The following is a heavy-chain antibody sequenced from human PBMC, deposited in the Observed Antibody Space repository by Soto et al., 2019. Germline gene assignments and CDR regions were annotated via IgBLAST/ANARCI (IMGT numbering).Heavy chain of an antibody. CDR1: GFFISSGNY. CDR2: IFHGGNT. Sequence: SETLSLTCAVSGFFISSGNYWGWIRKPPGKGLEWIGSIFHGGNTCYNPSLKSRATISVDMSKNQFSLKLNSVTAADTAVYYCARARWYDAFDVWGQGTVVTVSS. D-gene: IGHD2-15*01. V-gene: IGHV4-38-2*01. CDR3: ARARWYDAFDV. J-gene: IGHJ3*01.